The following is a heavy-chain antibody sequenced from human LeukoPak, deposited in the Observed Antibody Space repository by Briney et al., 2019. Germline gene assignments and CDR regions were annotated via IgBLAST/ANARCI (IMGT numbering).Heavy chain of an antibody. D-gene: IGHD1-14*01. V-gene: IGHV3-48*01. CDR1: GFTFRSYS. Sequence: GGSLRLSCAASGFTFRSYSMNWVRQAPGQGLEWLSYINSDNSKIYYADSVKGRFTISRDEAKNSLYLQMNSLRVEDTAVYYCARDPDSGGGFDYWGQGTLVTVSS. CDR3: ARDPDSGGGFDY. J-gene: IGHJ4*02. CDR2: INSDNSKI.